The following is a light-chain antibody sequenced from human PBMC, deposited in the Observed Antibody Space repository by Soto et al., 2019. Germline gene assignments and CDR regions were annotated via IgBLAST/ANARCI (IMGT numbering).Light chain of an antibody. CDR2: TNN. V-gene: IGLV1-44*01. CDR1: TSNIGGNI. Sequence: QSVLTQPPSASGTPGQRVTISCSGSTSNIGGNIVNWYQQLPGTAPKLLIYTNNLRPSGVPDRFSGSKSGTSASLAISGLQSEDEAEYFCAAWDDSLNGLVFGGWTKLTVL. J-gene: IGLJ3*02. CDR3: AAWDDSLNGLV.